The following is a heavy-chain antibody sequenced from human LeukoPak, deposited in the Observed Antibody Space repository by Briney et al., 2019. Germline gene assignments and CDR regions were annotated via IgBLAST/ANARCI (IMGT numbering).Heavy chain of an antibody. CDR3: ARDMGSGSYLDY. V-gene: IGHV3-30-3*01. J-gene: IGHJ4*02. D-gene: IGHD3-10*01. CDR2: ISYDGSNK. CDR1: GFTFSSYA. Sequence: PGGSLRLSCAASGFTFSSYAMHWVRQAPGKGLEWVAIISYDGSNKYYADSVKGRFTISRDNSKNTLYLQMDSLRAEDTAVYYCARDMGSGSYLDYWGQGALVTVSS.